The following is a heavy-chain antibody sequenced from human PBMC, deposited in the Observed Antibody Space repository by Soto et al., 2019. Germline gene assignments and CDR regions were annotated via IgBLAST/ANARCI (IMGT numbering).Heavy chain of an antibody. CDR2: IYYRGST. J-gene: IGHJ5*02. D-gene: IGHD3-10*01. V-gene: IGHV4-61*01. CDR3: ARGYYGSGSYYNVDWFDP. Sequence: QVQLQESGPGLVKPSETLSLTCTVSGGSVSSGSYYGSWIRQPPGKGLEWIGYIYYRGSTNYNPSLKSRVTISVDTSTNQFSLKMSSVTAADTAVYYCARGYYGSGSYYNVDWFDPWGQGTLVTVSP. CDR1: GGSVSSGSYY.